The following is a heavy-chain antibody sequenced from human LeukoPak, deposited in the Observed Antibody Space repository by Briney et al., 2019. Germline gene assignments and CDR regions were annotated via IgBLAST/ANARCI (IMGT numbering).Heavy chain of an antibody. Sequence: GGSLRLSCVASGFTFSAYAMHWVRQAPGKGLVWVSRINSDGYSISYADSVKGRFTISRDNAKNTLYLQMNSLRAEDTAVYYCARYYGSGNYFDYWGQGTLVTVSS. CDR1: GFTFSAYA. CDR2: INSDGYSI. CDR3: ARYYGSGNYFDY. J-gene: IGHJ4*01. D-gene: IGHD3-10*01. V-gene: IGHV3-74*01.